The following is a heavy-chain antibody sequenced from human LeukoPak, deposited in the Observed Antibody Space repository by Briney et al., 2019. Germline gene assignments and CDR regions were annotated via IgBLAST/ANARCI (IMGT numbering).Heavy chain of an antibody. CDR3: AREVTGTSSPFDY. CDR2: MNPNSGNT. Sequence: ASVKVSCKASGYTFTSYDINWVRQATGQGLEWMGWMNPNSGNTGYAQKFQGRVTITRNTSVSTAYMELSSLRSEDTAVYYCAREVTGTSSPFDYWGQGTLVTVSS. J-gene: IGHJ4*02. CDR1: GYTFTSYD. V-gene: IGHV1-8*03. D-gene: IGHD6-19*01.